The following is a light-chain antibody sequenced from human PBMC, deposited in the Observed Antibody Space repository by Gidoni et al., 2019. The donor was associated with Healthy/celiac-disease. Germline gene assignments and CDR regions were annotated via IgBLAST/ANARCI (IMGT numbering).Light chain of an antibody. CDR1: SFNIWINY. J-gene: IGLJ2*01. CDR3: GTWDSSLSAGV. Sequence: QPVWTKPPQASAAPGQEVTLSGSGSSFNIWINYVSWYQPLPGTAPKLLIYDNNKRPSGIPDRFSGSKSGTSATLGITGLQTGDEADYYCGTWDSSLSAGVFGGGTKLTVL. CDR2: DNN. V-gene: IGLV1-51*01.